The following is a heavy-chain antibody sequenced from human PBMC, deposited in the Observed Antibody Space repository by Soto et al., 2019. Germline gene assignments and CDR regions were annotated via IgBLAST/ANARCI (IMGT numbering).Heavy chain of an antibody. CDR3: AKGGWADY. CDR1: GFTFSTHA. Sequence: EVQLLESGGGLVQPGGSLRLSCAASGFTFSTHAMTWVRQGPGKGLEWVSFIGAGDDGTTFYADSVKGRFTISRDNSKNMLYLLMNSLRADDTAVYYCAKGGWADYWGQGALVTVSS. V-gene: IGHV3-23*01. J-gene: IGHJ4*02. CDR2: IGAGDDGTT. D-gene: IGHD6-19*01.